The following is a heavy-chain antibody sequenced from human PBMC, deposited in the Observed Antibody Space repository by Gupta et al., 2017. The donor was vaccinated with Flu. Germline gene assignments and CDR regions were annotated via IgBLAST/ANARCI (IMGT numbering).Heavy chain of an antibody. V-gene: IGHV4-39*02. CDR3: ARSNAASRFYYYYYLDV. J-gene: IGHJ6*03. D-gene: IGHD2-8*01. CDR2: VYHTGTT. Sequence: PPGEGLEWIGGVYHTGTTYYNPSLKSRVTMSLDSSRNHVSLNLRSVTAADTAVYYCARSNAASRFYYYYYLDVWGKGTTVTVSS.